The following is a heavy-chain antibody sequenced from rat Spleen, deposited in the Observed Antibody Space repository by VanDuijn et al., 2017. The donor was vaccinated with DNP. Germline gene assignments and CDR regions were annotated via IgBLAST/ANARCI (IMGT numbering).Heavy chain of an antibody. CDR1: AYSITSHY. CDR3: TRGDILRSFDY. Sequence: EVQLQESGPGLVKPSQSLSLTCSVTAYSITSHYWGWIRKFPGNKMEWMGYINNEGSTNYNPSLKSRISILRDTSKNQFFLQVNSVTTDDTATYYCTRGDILRSFDYWGQGVMVTVSS. CDR2: INNEGST. J-gene: IGHJ2*01. D-gene: IGHD1-6*01. V-gene: IGHV3-3*01.